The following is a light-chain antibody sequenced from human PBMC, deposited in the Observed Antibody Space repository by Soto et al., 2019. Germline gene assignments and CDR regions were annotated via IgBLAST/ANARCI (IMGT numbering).Light chain of an antibody. Sequence: DIQMTQSPSTLSASVGDRVTITCRASQSISNWLAWYQQRPGKAPKLLIYMASRLEGGVASRFSGSGSGTEFTLTIRSLQPDDFATYYCQQYNTYSRTFGQGTKVEIK. V-gene: IGKV1-5*03. CDR2: MAS. CDR3: QQYNTYSRT. J-gene: IGKJ1*01. CDR1: QSISNW.